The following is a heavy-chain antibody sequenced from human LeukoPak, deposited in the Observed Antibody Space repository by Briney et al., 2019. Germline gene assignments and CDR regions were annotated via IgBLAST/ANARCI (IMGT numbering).Heavy chain of an antibody. D-gene: IGHD6-19*01. CDR1: GFTFSSYE. Sequence: GGSLRLSCAASGFTFSSYEMNWVRQAPGKGLEWVSYISSSGSTIYYADSVKGRFTISRDNSKNTLYLQMNSLRAEDTAVYYCAKVRAVAGTSYYYYYMDVWGKGTTVTVSS. V-gene: IGHV3-48*03. J-gene: IGHJ6*03. CDR2: ISSSGSTI. CDR3: AKVRAVAGTSYYYYYMDV.